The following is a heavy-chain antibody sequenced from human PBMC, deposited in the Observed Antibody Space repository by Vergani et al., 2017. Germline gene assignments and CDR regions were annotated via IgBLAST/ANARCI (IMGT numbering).Heavy chain of an antibody. CDR2: ISYDGSNK. CDR1: GFTFSSYA. CDR3: ARDGGYSYGYYYYYGMDV. D-gene: IGHD5-18*01. J-gene: IGHJ6*02. Sequence: QVQLVESGGGVVQPGRSLRLSCAASGFTFSSYAMHWVRQAPGKGLEWVAVISYDGSNKYYADSVKGRFTISRDNSKNTLYLQMNSLRAEDTAVYYCARDGGYSYGYYYYYGMDVWGQGP. V-gene: IGHV3-30*01.